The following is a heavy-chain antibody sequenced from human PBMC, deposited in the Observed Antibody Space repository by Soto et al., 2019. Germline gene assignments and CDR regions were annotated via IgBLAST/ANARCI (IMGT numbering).Heavy chain of an antibody. J-gene: IGHJ6*02. D-gene: IGHD5-12*01. CDR1: GYTFTIYG. Sequence: QVQLVQSGGEVKKPGASVKVSCKASGYTFTIYGINWVRQAPGQGLEWMGWISPDNGNTNYAQKRQGRVTMPTDTSTSTAYMELRSLRSDDTAVYYCARALGYSGYAGMDVWGQGTTVTVSS. CDR3: ARALGYSGYAGMDV. V-gene: IGHV1-18*01. CDR2: ISPDNGNT.